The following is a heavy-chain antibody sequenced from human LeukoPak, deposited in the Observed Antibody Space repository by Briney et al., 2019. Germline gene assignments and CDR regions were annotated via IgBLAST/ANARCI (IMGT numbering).Heavy chain of an antibody. CDR1: GFTFSSYE. CDR3: ARVLGIVGG. D-gene: IGHD1-26*01. J-gene: IGHJ4*02. CDR2: ISSSGTSM. V-gene: IGHV3-48*03. Sequence: PGGSLRLSCAASGFTFSSYEMNWVRQAPGKGLEWVSYISSSGTSMYYADSVKGRFTISRDNAKNSLYLQMNSLRADDTGVYYCARVLGIVGGWGQGTLVTVSS.